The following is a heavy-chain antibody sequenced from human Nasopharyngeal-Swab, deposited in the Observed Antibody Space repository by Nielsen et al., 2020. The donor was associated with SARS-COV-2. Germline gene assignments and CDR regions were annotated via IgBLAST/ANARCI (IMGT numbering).Heavy chain of an antibody. V-gene: IGHV3-30*04. CDR2: ISYDGSNK. Sequence: GGSLRLSCAASGFIFSGYAMHWVRQAPGKGLEWVAVISYDGSNKYYADSVKGRFTISRDNSKNTLYLQMNSLRAEDTAVYYCASHPASSSSVYYYYGMDVWGQGTTVTVSS. CDR3: ASHPASSSSVYYYYGMDV. CDR1: GFIFSGYA. D-gene: IGHD6-6*01. J-gene: IGHJ6*02.